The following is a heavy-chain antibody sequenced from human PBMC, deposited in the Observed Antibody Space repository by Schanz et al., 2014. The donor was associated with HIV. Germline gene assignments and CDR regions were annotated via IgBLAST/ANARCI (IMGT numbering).Heavy chain of an antibody. CDR2: ITDSGDKT. J-gene: IGHJ3*02. V-gene: IGHV3-23*01. CDR3: AQMGAFAAFDI. D-gene: IGHD3-16*01. CDR1: EFPFSHNA. Sequence: EMQLLESGGGLVQPGGSLRLSCRGSEFPFSHNAMTWVRQAPGKGLQWVSSITDSGDKTDYTDSVKGRFTISRDNSRNTLFLQMDSLRVDDTAVYYCAQMGAFAAFDIWGHGTVVTVSS.